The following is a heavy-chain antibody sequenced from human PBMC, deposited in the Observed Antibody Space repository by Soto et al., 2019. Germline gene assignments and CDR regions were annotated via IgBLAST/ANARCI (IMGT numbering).Heavy chain of an antibody. V-gene: IGHV1-8*01. D-gene: IGHD6-25*01. Sequence: QVQLVQSGTEVRKPGTSVKVCCRTSGFTFSTYEISWGRQAGGQGLEWMGWMNPNTGNTGYAQNFQGRVTMTRNTSISTAYMELSSLRSEDTAVYFCARRKERSGPHYFDYWGQGTLVTVSS. CDR3: ARRKERSGPHYFDY. J-gene: IGHJ4*02. CDR1: GFTFSTYE. CDR2: MNPNTGNT.